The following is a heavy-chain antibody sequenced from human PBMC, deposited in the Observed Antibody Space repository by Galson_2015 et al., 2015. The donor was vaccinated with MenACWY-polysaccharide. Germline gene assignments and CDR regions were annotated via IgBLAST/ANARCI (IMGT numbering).Heavy chain of an antibody. CDR2: TYYRSNWYN. V-gene: IGHV6-1*01. CDR3: ARVAGRDPFDY. CDR1: GDSVSSNSAA. D-gene: IGHD6-19*01. J-gene: IGHJ4*02. Sequence: CAISGDSVSSNSAAWSWIRQSPSRGLEWLGRTYYRSNWYNDYAVSVKSRITINPDTSKNQFSLQLNSVTPEDTAVYYCARVAGRDPFDYWGQGTLVTVSS.